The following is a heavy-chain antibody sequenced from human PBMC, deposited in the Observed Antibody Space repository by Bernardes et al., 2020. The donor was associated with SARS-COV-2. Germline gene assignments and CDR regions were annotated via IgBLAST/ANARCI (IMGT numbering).Heavy chain of an antibody. J-gene: IGHJ4*02. CDR3: VTLTGDYGDCV. Sequence: GGSLRLSCAASGFTFSSYAMHWVRQAPGKGLEYVSAISSNGGSTYYADSVKGRFTISRDNSKNTLYLQMSSLRAEDTAVYYCVTLTGDYGDCVWGQGTLVTVSS. CDR2: ISSNGGST. D-gene: IGHD4-17*01. CDR1: GFTFSSYA. V-gene: IGHV3-64D*06.